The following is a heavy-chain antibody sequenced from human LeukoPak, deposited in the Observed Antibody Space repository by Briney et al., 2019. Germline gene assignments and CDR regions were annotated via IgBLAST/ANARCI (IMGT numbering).Heavy chain of an antibody. D-gene: IGHD2-15*01. J-gene: IGHJ4*02. CDR2: ISSSSSYI. V-gene: IGHV3-21*01. Sequence: GGSLRLSCAASGFTLSSYSMNWVRQAPGKGLEWVSSISSSSSYIYYADSVKGRFTISRDNAKNSLYLQMNSLRAEDTAVYYCARDYCSGGSCYPFDYWGQGTLVTVSS. CDR1: GFTLSSYS. CDR3: ARDYCSGGSCYPFDY.